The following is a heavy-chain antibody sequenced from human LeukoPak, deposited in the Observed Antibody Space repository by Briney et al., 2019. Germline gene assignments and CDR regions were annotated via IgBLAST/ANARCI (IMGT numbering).Heavy chain of an antibody. CDR3: ASGSSPLELNYYGMDV. J-gene: IGHJ6*02. D-gene: IGHD6-13*01. Sequence: SETLSLTCAVYGGSFSAYYWSWIRQPPGKGLEWIGEINHSGSTNYNPSLKSRVTISVDTSKNQFSLKLSSVTAADTAVYYCASGSSPLELNYYGMDVWGQGTTVTVSS. CDR1: GGSFSAYY. V-gene: IGHV4-34*01. CDR2: INHSGST.